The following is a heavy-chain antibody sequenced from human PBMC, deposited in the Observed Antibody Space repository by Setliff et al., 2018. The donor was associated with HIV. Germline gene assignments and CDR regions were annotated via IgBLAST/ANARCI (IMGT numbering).Heavy chain of an antibody. CDR2: IWYDGRNE. D-gene: IGHD3-3*01. V-gene: IGHV3-33*06. Sequence: GGSLRLSCAASGFTSDSYAMHWVRQAPGKGLEWVAVIWYDGRNEYYADPVKGRFTISRDNSKNTLYLQMNSLRAEDTAVYYCAKDRSEITIFGVIISHWGQGSLVTVSS. CDR1: GFTSDSYA. J-gene: IGHJ4*02. CDR3: AKDRSEITIFGVIISH.